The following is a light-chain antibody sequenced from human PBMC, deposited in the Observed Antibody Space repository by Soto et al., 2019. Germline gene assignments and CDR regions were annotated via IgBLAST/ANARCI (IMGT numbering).Light chain of an antibody. CDR3: QQYGSFIT. Sequence: EIVLTQSPSTLSSSPVERATLSCRASQTVSSKLAWYQHKPGQAPRLLIYHASSRATGIPDRFSGSGSGTDFTLTISRLEPEDFAVYYCQQYGSFITFGQGTRLEIK. J-gene: IGKJ5*01. CDR2: HAS. CDR1: QTVSSK. V-gene: IGKV3-20*01.